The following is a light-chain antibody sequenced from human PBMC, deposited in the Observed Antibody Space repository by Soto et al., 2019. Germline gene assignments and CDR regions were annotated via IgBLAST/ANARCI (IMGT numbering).Light chain of an antibody. J-gene: IGKJ2*01. Sequence: IQLTQSPSSLSASVGGRVTITCRASQGISSYLAWYQQKPGKAPKVLIYAASTLQSGVPSRFSGSGSGTDFTLTISTLPPEDFATYYCQQLKSYPYTFGQGTKLEIK. V-gene: IGKV1-9*01. CDR1: QGISSY. CDR3: QQLKSYPYT. CDR2: AAS.